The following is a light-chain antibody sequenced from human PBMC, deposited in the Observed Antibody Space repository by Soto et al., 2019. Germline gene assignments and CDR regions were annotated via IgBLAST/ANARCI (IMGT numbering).Light chain of an antibody. CDR1: SSNIGAGYD. J-gene: IGLJ7*01. CDR2: GNS. Sequence: QSVLTQPPSVSGSPGQRVTISCTVSSSNIGAGYDVHWYQQLPGTAPKLLLYGNSNRPSGVPDRFSGSKSGNSASLAITGLQAEDEADYDCQSYASSLSGAVFGGGTQLTVL. CDR3: QSYASSLSGAV. V-gene: IGLV1-40*01.